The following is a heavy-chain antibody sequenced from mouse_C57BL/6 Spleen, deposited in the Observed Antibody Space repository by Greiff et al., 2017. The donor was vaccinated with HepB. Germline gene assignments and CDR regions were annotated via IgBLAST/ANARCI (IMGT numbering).Heavy chain of an antibody. Sequence: QVQLQQSGAELVRPGTSVKLSCKASGYTFTSYWMHWVKQRPGQGLEWIGVIDPSDSYTNYNQKFKGKATLTVDTSSSTAYMQLSSLTSEDSAVYYCAREGGTRYFDYWGQGTTLTVSS. J-gene: IGHJ2*01. D-gene: IGHD3-3*01. CDR3: AREGGTRYFDY. CDR2: IDPSDSYT. V-gene: IGHV1-59*01. CDR1: GYTFTSYW.